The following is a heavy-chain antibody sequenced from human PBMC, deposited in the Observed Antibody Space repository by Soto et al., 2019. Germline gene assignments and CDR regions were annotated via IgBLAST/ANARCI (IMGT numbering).Heavy chain of an antibody. CDR2: IYYSGST. J-gene: IGHJ6*02. CDR1: GSSISSDY. D-gene: IGHD5-18*01. Sequence: PSETLYRTCTVSGSSISSDYCSCIRQPPGKGLEWIGYIYYSGSTNYNPSLKSRVTISVDTSKNQFSLKLSSVTAADTAVYYCARDWGAQSYGKNYYYYGLDVWGQGTTVTVSS. CDR3: ARDWGAQSYGKNYYYYGLDV. V-gene: IGHV4-59*01.